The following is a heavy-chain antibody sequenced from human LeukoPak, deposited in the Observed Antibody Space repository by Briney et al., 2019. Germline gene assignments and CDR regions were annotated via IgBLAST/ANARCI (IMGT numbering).Heavy chain of an antibody. CDR2: INSDGSST. Sequence: GGSLRLSCEASGLTFSRYWMHWVRQAPGKGLVWVSRINSDGSSTIYADSVRGRFTISRDNAKSTLYLQMNSLRAEDTAVYYCARDSPYSTDRVLDYWGQGTLVTVSS. CDR1: GLTFSRYW. J-gene: IGHJ4*02. CDR3: ARDSPYSTDRVLDY. V-gene: IGHV3-74*01. D-gene: IGHD6-13*01.